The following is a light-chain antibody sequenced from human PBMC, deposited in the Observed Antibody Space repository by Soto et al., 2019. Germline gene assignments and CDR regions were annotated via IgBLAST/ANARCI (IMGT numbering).Light chain of an antibody. Sequence: QSVLTQPPSASGTPGQRFTLSCSGSSSNIGSNTVNWYQLLPGTAPQLLIFNNNHRPSGVPDRFSGSKSGTSASLAISGLQSEDEAAYYCAAWDDSLNGQVVFGGGTKLTVL. J-gene: IGLJ2*01. CDR1: SSNIGSNT. CDR3: AAWDDSLNGQVV. V-gene: IGLV1-44*01. CDR2: NNN.